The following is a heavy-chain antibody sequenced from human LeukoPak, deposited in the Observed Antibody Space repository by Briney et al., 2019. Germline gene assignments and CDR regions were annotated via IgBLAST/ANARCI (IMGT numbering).Heavy chain of an antibody. CDR3: ARDYYYDSSGYRWNFDY. D-gene: IGHD3-22*01. V-gene: IGHV1-46*01. Sequence: GASVKVSCKASGYTFTSYYMHWMRQAPGQGLEWMGIINPSGGSTSYAQKFQGRVTMTRDTSTSTVYMELSSLRSEDTAVYYCARDYYYDSSGYRWNFDYWGQGTLVTVSS. CDR2: INPSGGST. J-gene: IGHJ4*02. CDR1: GYTFTSYY.